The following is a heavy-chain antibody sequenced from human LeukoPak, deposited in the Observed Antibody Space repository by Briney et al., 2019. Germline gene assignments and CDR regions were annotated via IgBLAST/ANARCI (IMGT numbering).Heavy chain of an antibody. J-gene: IGHJ4*02. CDR2: FDPEDGET. Sequence: ASVKVSCKVSGYTLTELSMHWVRQAPGKGLEWMGGFDPEDGETIYAQKFQGRVTMTEDTSTDTAYMELSSLRSEDTAVYYCATSILVSGDPDFDYWGQGTLVTVSS. CDR1: GYTLTELS. CDR3: ATSILVSGDPDFDY. D-gene: IGHD2-21*02. V-gene: IGHV1-24*01.